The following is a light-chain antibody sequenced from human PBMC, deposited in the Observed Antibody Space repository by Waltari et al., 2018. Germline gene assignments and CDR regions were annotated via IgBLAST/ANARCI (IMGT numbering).Light chain of an antibody. V-gene: IGLV2-14*01. J-gene: IGLJ3*02. CDR2: EVS. Sequence: QSALTHTASVSGSPGQSITISCTGTSRDVVGSNCVSWYQQHPGKAPKLMIYEVSNRPSGVSNRFSGSKSGNTASLTISGLQAEDEADYYCSSYTSSSPWVFGGGTKLTVL. CDR3: SSYTSSSPWV. CDR1: SRDVVGSNC.